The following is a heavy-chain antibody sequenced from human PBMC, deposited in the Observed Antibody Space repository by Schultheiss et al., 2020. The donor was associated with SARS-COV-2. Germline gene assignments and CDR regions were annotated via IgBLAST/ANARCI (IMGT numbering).Heavy chain of an antibody. D-gene: IGHD4-17*01. CDR1: GFTFSSYG. CDR2: ISVTGGST. V-gene: IGHV3-21*01. J-gene: IGHJ6*02. Sequence: GGSLRLSCAASGFTFSSYGMHWVRQAPGKGLEWVSTISVTGGSTYYADSVKGRFTISRDNAKNSLYLQMNSLRAEDTAVYYCARDWTTVYYYYYGMDVWGQGTTVTVSS. CDR3: ARDWTTVYYYYYGMDV.